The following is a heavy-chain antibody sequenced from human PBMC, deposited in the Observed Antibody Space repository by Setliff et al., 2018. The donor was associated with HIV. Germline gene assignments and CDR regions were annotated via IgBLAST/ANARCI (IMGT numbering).Heavy chain of an antibody. D-gene: IGHD6-19*01. V-gene: IGHV3-74*01. CDR2: ITSDGSTT. CDR1: GFTFSSYW. J-gene: IGHJ4*02. CDR3: ARSSGFH. Sequence: GGSLRLSCAASGFTFSSYWMHWVRQAPGRGLVWVSRITSDGSTTAYADSVKGRFTISRDNTRNTLYLQMNSLRAEDTAVYYCARSSGFHWGQGTLVTSPQ.